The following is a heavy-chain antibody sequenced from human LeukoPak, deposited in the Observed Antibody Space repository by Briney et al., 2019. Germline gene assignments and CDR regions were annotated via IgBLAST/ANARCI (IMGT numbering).Heavy chain of an antibody. V-gene: IGHV4-34*01. D-gene: IGHD3-3*01. CDR3: ARGRRVSYYDFWSAYYGAFDI. CDR1: GGSFSGYY. CDR2: INHSGST. J-gene: IGHJ3*02. Sequence: SVTLSLTCAVYGGSFSGYYWSWIRQPPGKGLEWIGEINHSGSTNYNPSLKSRVTISVDTSKNQFSLKLSSVTAADTAVYYCARGRRVSYYDFWSAYYGAFDIWGQGTMVTVS.